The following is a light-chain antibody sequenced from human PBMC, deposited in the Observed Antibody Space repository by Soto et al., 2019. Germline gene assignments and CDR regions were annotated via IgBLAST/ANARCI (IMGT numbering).Light chain of an antibody. CDR2: EGS. CDR1: SSDVGTYNL. Sequence: QSALTQPASVSGSPGQSITISCTGTSSDVGTYNLVSWYQQHPGKAPKLMIYEGSKRPSGVSNRFSGSKSDNTASLTISGLQAEDEADYFCCSYAGSWVFGGGTK. CDR3: CSYAGSWV. V-gene: IGLV2-23*01. J-gene: IGLJ3*02.